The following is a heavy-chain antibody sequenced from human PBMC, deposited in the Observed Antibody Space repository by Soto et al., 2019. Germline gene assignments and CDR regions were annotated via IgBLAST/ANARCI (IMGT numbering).Heavy chain of an antibody. J-gene: IGHJ4*02. CDR2: IWYDGSNK. Sequence: GGSLRLSCAASGFTFSSYGMHWVRQAPGKGLEWVAVIWYDGSNKYYADSVKGRFTISRDNSKNTLYLQMNSLRAEDTAVYYCARLIVWFGELSGDLDYWGQGTLVTVSS. V-gene: IGHV3-33*01. CDR1: GFTFSSYG. D-gene: IGHD3-10*01. CDR3: ARLIVWFGELSGDLDY.